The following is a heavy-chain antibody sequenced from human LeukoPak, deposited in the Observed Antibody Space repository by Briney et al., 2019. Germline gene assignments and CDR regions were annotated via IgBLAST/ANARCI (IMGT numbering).Heavy chain of an antibody. CDR2: IYHSGII. V-gene: IGHV4-38-2*01. CDR1: GYSISSGYY. Sequence: SETLSLTCAVSGYSISSGYYWGWTRQPPGKGLEWIASIYHSGIIYYNPSLKSRVTISVDTSKNQFSLKLSSVTAAYTAVYYCASRPGDRTFDIWGQGTMVTVSS. J-gene: IGHJ3*02. D-gene: IGHD2-2*01. CDR3: ASRPGDRTFDI.